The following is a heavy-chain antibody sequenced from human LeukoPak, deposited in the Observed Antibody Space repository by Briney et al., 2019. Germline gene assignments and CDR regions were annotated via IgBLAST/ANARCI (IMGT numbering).Heavy chain of an antibody. Sequence: GGSLRLSCAASGFTFSDYYMSWIRQAPGKGLEWVSYISSSGSTIYYADSVKGRFTISRDNAKNSLYLQMNSLRAEDTAVYYCARVAEQHLDYYFDYWGQETLVTVSS. D-gene: IGHD1-1*01. V-gene: IGHV3-11*04. CDR1: GFTFSDYY. J-gene: IGHJ4*02. CDR3: ARVAEQHLDYYFDY. CDR2: ISSSGSTI.